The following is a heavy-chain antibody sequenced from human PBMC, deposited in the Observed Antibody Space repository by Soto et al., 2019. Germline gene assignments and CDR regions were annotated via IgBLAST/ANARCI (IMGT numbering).Heavy chain of an antibody. CDR2: ISGSGGNT. V-gene: IGHV3-23*04. D-gene: IGHD1-1*01. J-gene: IGHJ6*03. Sequence: EVQLVESGGGLVQPGGSLRLSCAASGFTVSSNARGGVRQAPGKGLEWVSVISGSGGNTYYADSVKGRFTIFRDNSKNTLYLQMNSLRAEDTAVYYCAKAWKYSSDMDVWGKGTTVTVSS. CDR1: GFTVSSNA. CDR3: AKAWKYSSDMDV.